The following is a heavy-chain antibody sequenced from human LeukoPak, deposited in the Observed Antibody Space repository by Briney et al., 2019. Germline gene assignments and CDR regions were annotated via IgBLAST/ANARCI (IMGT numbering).Heavy chain of an antibody. CDR2: IYYSGST. V-gene: IGHV4-39*02. J-gene: IGHJ4*02. CDR3: ARDRDGLDSSLCELDY. D-gene: IGHD3-22*01. Sequence: SETLSLTCTVSGGSISSSSYYWGWIRQPPGKGLEWIGSIYYSGSTYYNPSLKSRVTISVDTSKNQFSLKLSSVTAADTAVYYCARDRDGLDSSLCELDYWGQGTLVTVSS. CDR1: GGSISSSSYY.